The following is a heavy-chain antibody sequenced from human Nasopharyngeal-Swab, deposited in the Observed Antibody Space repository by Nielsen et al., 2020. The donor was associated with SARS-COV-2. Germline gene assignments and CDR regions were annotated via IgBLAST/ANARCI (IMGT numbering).Heavy chain of an antibody. CDR3: AKATQIFWFGQFRNDAFDV. J-gene: IGHJ3*01. V-gene: IGHV3-30*18. Sequence: GGSLRLSCEASGFTFNNYGMHWVRQAPGKGLEWVAVISYEGSKKFYVASVEGRFTISRDFSKNTLFLHMSSLRPEDTAVYYCAKATQIFWFGQFRNDAFDVWGQGTMVTVSS. CDR2: ISYEGSKK. CDR1: GFTFNNYG. D-gene: IGHD3-10*01.